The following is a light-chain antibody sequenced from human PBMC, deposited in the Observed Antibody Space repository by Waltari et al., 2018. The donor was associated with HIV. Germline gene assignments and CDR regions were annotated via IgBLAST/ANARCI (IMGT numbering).Light chain of an antibody. CDR2: EVS. J-gene: IGLJ3*02. V-gene: IGLV2-14*01. CDR3: CSYTSAATWV. CDR1: HSDIDSYDL. Sequence: QSVLTQPASVSGSRGQSITISCPGTHSDIDSYDLVSWYQQHPGDAPKLIIYEVSYRPSGVSDRFSGSKSINAASLTISGLQADDEADYYCCSYTSAATWVFGGGTKVTVL.